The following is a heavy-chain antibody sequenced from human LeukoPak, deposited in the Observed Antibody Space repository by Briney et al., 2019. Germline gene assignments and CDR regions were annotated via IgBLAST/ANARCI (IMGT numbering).Heavy chain of an antibody. J-gene: IGHJ4*02. CDR3: ARDFLGYCSSTSCYGGDY. CDR2: XXXYNGNT. Sequence: MGWXXXYNGNTNYAQKLQGRVTMTTDTSTSTAYMELRSLRSDDTAVYYCARDFLGYCSSTSCYGGDYWGQGTLVTVSS. D-gene: IGHD2-2*01. V-gene: IGHV1-18*01.